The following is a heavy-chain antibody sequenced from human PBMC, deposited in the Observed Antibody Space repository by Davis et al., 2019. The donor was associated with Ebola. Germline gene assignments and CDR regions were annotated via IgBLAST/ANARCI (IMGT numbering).Heavy chain of an antibody. CDR3: ARGAVTTLLN. J-gene: IGHJ4*02. Sequence: GESLKISCAASGFTFSSYWMSWVRQAPGRGLEWVANIKQDGSEKYYVDSVKGRFTISRDNAKNTLYLQMNSLRAEDTAVYYCARGAVTTLLNWGQGTLVTVSS. CDR2: IKQDGSEK. CDR1: GFTFSSYW. D-gene: IGHD4-17*01. V-gene: IGHV3-7*01.